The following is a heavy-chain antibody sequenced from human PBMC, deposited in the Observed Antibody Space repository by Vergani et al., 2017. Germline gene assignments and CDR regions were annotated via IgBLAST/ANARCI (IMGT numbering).Heavy chain of an antibody. Sequence: QVQVVESGGGVVQPGRSLRLSCGASGFTFNTYSMHWVRQAPGKGLEWVALITPYGGTKYYADSVKGRFIISRDNSRNTVYLQMDRLRVEDMGVYYCARDRYCNCDYWGQGTLVTVSS. J-gene: IGHJ4*02. D-gene: IGHD2-15*01. CDR1: GFTFNTYS. V-gene: IGHV3-30-3*01. CDR3: ARDRYCNCDY. CDR2: ITPYGGTK.